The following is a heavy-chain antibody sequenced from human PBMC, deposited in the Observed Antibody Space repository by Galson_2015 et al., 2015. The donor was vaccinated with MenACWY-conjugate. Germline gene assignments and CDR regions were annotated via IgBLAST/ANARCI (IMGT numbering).Heavy chain of an antibody. CDR2: MSYDGSNQ. V-gene: IGHV3-30*01. J-gene: IGHJ4*02. CDR1: GFTFSSYP. Sequence: SLRLSCAASGFTFSSYPMHWVRQTPGKGLEWVALMSYDGSNQYYADSLKGRLTISRDNSKSTLYLQMDSLRAEDTAVYYWARGLIGYSSGPLDFWGQGALVTVSS. D-gene: IGHD6-19*01. CDR3: ARGLIGYSSGPLDF.